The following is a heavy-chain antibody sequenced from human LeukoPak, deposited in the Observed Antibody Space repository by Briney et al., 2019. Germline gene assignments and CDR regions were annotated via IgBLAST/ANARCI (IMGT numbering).Heavy chain of an antibody. Sequence: PGGSLRPSCAASGFTFSSYAMSWVRQAPGKGLEWVSVISGTGGSTYYADSVKGRFTISRDNSKNTVYLQMNSLRAEDTAVYYCAKDAPVGYYYDTSGLPDWGQGTLVTVSS. CDR2: ISGTGGST. J-gene: IGHJ4*02. CDR3: AKDAPVGYYYDTSGLPD. D-gene: IGHD3-22*01. V-gene: IGHV3-23*01. CDR1: GFTFSSYA.